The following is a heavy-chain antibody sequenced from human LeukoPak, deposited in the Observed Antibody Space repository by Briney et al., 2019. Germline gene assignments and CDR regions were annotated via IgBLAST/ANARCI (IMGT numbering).Heavy chain of an antibody. CDR3: AKVGLSRNIVAFDY. CDR2: IKQDGSEK. CDR1: GFTFYSYW. V-gene: IGHV3-7*01. D-gene: IGHD5-12*01. J-gene: IGHJ4*02. Sequence: GGSLRLSCAASGFTFYSYWMSWVRQAPGKGLEWVANIKQDGSEKYYVDSVKGRFTISRDNAKNSRYLQMNSLRAEDTAVYYCAKVGLSRNIVAFDYWGQGNLVTVSS.